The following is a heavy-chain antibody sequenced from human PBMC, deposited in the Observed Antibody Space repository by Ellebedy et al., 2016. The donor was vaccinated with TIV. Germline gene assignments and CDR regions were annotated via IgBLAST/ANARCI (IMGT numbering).Heavy chain of an antibody. Sequence: GGSLRLSXAASGFTFSSYSMNWVRQAPGKGLEWVSSISSSSAYIYYSDSVKGRFTISRDNAKNSMYLQMDSLRAEDTAVYYCARPRRDYVDAFDIWGQGTMVTVSS. CDR1: GFTFSSYS. CDR3: ARPRRDYVDAFDI. CDR2: ISSSSAYI. D-gene: IGHD3-10*02. J-gene: IGHJ3*02. V-gene: IGHV3-21*01.